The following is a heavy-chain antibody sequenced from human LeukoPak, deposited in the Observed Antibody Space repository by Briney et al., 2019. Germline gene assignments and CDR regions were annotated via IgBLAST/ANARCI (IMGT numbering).Heavy chain of an antibody. Sequence: GSLRLSCAASGFTFSSYAMSWVRQPPGKGLEWIGYTYYSGSTNYNPSLKSRVTISVDTSKNQFSLKLSSVTAADTAVYYCARNGYSYGYSYYYYMDVWGKGTTVTVSS. V-gene: IGHV4-59*01. J-gene: IGHJ6*03. CDR2: TYYSGST. CDR3: ARNGYSYGYSYYYYMDV. D-gene: IGHD5-18*01. CDR1: GFTFSSYA.